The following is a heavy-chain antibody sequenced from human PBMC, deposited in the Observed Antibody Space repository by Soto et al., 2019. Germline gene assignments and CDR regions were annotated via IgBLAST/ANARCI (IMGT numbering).Heavy chain of an antibody. D-gene: IGHD2-15*01. J-gene: IGHJ5*02. CDR1: GITFSNYW. V-gene: IGHV3-7*01. CDR3: AAWDISNP. CDR2: IKPDGSAK. Sequence: GGSLRLSCVGSGITFSNYWMNWVRQTPGKGLEWVANIKPDGSAKAYVDSVKGRFTVSRDNAKNSLYLQMNGLRAEDTAVYFCAAWDISNPWGQGTLVTVS.